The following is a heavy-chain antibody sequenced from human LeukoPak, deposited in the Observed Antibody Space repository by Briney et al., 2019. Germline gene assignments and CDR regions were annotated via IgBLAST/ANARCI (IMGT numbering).Heavy chain of an antibody. CDR3: ASYYDSDAFDI. D-gene: IGHD3-22*01. CDR1: GFTVSSNY. CDR2: IYSGGST. Sequence: GGSLRLSCAASGFTVSSNYMSWVRQAPGKGLEWVSVIYSGGSTYYADSVKGRFTNSRDNSKNTLYLQMNSLRAEDTAVYYCASYYDSDAFDIWGQGTMVTVSS. V-gene: IGHV3-66*01. J-gene: IGHJ3*02.